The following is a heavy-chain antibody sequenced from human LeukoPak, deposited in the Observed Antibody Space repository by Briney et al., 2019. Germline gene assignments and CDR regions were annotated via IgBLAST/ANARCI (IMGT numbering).Heavy chain of an antibody. Sequence: GGSLRLSCAASGITFRSFGMHWVRQAPGKGLEWVAFIWFDGSKKFYADSVKGRFTISRDNSKNTLYLQMDSLRAEDTAVYYCARKADWGQGTLVTVSS. V-gene: IGHV3-30*12. CDR1: GITFRSFG. CDR3: ARKAD. CDR2: IWFDGSKK. J-gene: IGHJ4*02.